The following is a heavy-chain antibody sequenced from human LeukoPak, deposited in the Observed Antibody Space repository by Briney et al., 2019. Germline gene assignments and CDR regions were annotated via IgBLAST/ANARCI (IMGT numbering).Heavy chain of an antibody. Sequence: GASVPVSCMSSGYTFTSYYIHWVRPAPAQGLEGMGIINPSGGSTSYAQKFQGRITMTSDMSTSTIYMELSSLKSEDTAVYYCAGVSGPHQGGYNSPYFGYWGQGTLVTVSS. D-gene: IGHD5-24*01. CDR2: INPSGGST. CDR3: AGVSGPHQGGYNSPYFGY. CDR1: GYTFTSYY. V-gene: IGHV1-46*01. J-gene: IGHJ4*02.